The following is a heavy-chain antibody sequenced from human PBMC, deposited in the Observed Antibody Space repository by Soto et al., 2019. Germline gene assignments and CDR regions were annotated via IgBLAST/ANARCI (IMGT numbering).Heavy chain of an antibody. V-gene: IGHV4-59*01. Sequence: SETLSLTCTVSGGSISSYYWSWIRQPPGKGLEWIGYIYYSGSTNYNPSLKSRVTISVDTSKNQFSLKLSSVTAADTAVYYCARHSTGTRTYYYYYYMDVWGKGTTVTVSS. D-gene: IGHD1-1*01. CDR2: IYYSGST. J-gene: IGHJ6*03. CDR1: GGSISSYY. CDR3: ARHSTGTRTYYYYYYMDV.